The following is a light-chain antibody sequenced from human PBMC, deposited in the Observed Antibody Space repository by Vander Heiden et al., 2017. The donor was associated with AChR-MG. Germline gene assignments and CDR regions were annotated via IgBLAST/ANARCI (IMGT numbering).Light chain of an antibody. Sequence: NFMLTQPYSVPELPGKTVTISCTGSSGSIAKNYVQWFQQRPGSAPTTVIYADNQRPSGVPGRFSGSIDSSSNSASLTISGLRTEDEADYCCLSYDASDRRVFGGGTRLTVL. J-gene: IGLJ3*02. CDR2: ADN. CDR1: SGSIAKNY. V-gene: IGLV6-57*02. CDR3: LSYDASDRRV.